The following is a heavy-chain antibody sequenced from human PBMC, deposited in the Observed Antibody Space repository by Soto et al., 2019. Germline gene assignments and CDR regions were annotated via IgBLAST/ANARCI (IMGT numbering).Heavy chain of an antibody. V-gene: IGHV4-31*03. CDR1: GGSISSGGYY. CDR3: ARDKDRYFAY. Sequence: SETLSLTCTVSGGSISSGGYYWSWIRQHPGKGLEWIGYIYYSGSTYYNPSLKSRVTISVDTSKNQFSLKLSSVTAADTAVYYCARDKDRYFAYRGQGTLVTVSS. CDR2: IYYSGST. J-gene: IGHJ4*02.